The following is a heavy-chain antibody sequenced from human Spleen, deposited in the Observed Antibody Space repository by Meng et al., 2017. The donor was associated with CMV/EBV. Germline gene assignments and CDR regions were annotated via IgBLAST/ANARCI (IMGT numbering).Heavy chain of an antibody. V-gene: IGHV3-74*01. J-gene: IGHJ4*02. CDR2: INNDGTNT. D-gene: IGHD1-26*01. CDR1: GVVLGNYW. CDR3: GEFAVG. Sequence: ETLSLTCAASGVVLGNYWMHWVRQVPGKGLVWVAGINNDGTNTYYADSVKGRFTISRDNAKDMLYLQMNNLRVDDTAMFYCGEFAVGWGQGTLVTVSS.